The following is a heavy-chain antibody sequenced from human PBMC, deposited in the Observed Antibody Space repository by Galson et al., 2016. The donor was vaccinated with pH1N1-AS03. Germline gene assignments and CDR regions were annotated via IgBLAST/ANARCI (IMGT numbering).Heavy chain of an antibody. CDR1: GFSISSGHY. CDR3: ARGGYYWGSGFFDF. D-gene: IGHD1-26*01. Sequence: ETLSLTCSVSGFSISSGHYWGWIRQPPGKGLEWIGNIYHSGSAYYNPSLKSRVTMSVDTSINQFSLKLASLTSADSAVYFCARGGYYWGSGFFDFWGQGTLVSVSS. CDR2: IYHSGSA. J-gene: IGHJ4*02. V-gene: IGHV4-38-2*02.